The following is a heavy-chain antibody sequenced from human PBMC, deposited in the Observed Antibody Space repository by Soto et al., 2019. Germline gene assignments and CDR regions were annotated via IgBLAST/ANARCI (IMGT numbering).Heavy chain of an antibody. J-gene: IGHJ6*02. CDR1: GASISSYY. CDR3: AREGCSSTRCYPPYYYYGMDV. Sequence: ETLSLTCTVSGASISSYYWSWIRQPPGKGLEWIGYIYYSGSTNYNPSLKSRVTISVDTSKNQFSLKLSSVTAADTAVYYCAREGCSSTRCYPPYYYYGMDVWGQGTTVTVSS. D-gene: IGHD2-2*01. V-gene: IGHV4-59*01. CDR2: IYYSGST.